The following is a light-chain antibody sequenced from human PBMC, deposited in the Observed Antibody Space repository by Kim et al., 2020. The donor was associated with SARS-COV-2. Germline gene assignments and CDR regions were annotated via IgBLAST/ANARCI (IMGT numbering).Light chain of an antibody. J-gene: IGKJ1*01. Sequence: DIVMTQSPYSLAVSLGQRATINCKSSQRVLYRSNNKNYLAWYQQKPGQPPKLLIYWASTRHYGVPHRFSGSGSGTDFTLTISSLQAEDVAVYFCHQPYYTPQTSGQRTKVDIK. V-gene: IGKV4-1*01. CDR1: QRVLYRSNNKNY. CDR3: HQPYYTPQT. CDR2: WAS.